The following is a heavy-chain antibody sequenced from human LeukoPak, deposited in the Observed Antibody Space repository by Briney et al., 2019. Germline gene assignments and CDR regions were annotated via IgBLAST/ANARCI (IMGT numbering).Heavy chain of an antibody. J-gene: IGHJ4*02. CDR1: GYTFTSHG. Sequence: ASVKVSCKASGYTFTSHGISWVRQAPGQGLEWMGWISAYNGNTNYAQKLQGRVTMTTDTSTSTAYMELRSLRSDDMAVYYCARGRGSLRYFDWLDPLDYWGQGTLVTVSS. D-gene: IGHD3-9*01. CDR2: ISAYNGNT. V-gene: IGHV1-18*03. CDR3: ARGRGSLRYFDWLDPLDY.